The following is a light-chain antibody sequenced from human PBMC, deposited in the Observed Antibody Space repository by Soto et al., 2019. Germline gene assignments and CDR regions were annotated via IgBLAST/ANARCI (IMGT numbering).Light chain of an antibody. CDR2: EDN. Sequence: QSALTQPASVSGSPGQSITFSCTGTSSDVGIYNLVSWYQQLPGKAPKLMIYEDNKWPSGVSDRFSGSKSGNTASLTISGLQAEDEADYYCCSYAGINTSFVFGTGTKVTVL. CDR1: SSDVGIYNL. V-gene: IGLV2-23*01. J-gene: IGLJ1*01. CDR3: CSYAGINTSFV.